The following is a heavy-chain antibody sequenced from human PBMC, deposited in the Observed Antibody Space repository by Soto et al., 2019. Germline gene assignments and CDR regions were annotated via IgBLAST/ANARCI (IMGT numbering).Heavy chain of an antibody. D-gene: IGHD2-2*01. Sequence: GGSLRHSYAASEFNFSSYAMSWVRQAPGKGLEWVSAISGSGGSTYYADSVKGRFTISRDNSKNTLYLQMNSLRAEDTAVYYCAKDLLSTETDDYWGQGTLVTVSS. V-gene: IGHV3-23*01. CDR2: ISGSGGST. CDR3: AKDLLSTETDDY. CDR1: EFNFSSYA. J-gene: IGHJ4*02.